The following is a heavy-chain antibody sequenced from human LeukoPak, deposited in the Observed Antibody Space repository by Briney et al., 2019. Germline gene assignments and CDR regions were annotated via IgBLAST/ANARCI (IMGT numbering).Heavy chain of an antibody. CDR1: GYTFTSYA. CDR2: INTNTGNP. J-gene: IGHJ5*02. D-gene: IGHD6-13*01. V-gene: IGHV7-4-1*02. Sequence: GASVKVSCKASGYTFTSYAMNWVRQAPGQGLEWMGWINTNTGNPTYAQGFTGRFVFSLDTSVSTAHLQISSLKAEDTAVYYCARLKQLVRRPTPYNWFDPWGQGTLVTVSS. CDR3: ARLKQLVRRPTPYNWFDP.